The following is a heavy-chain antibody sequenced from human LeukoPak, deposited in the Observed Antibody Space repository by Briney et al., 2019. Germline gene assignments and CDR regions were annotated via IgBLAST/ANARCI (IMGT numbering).Heavy chain of an antibody. V-gene: IGHV3-74*01. J-gene: IGHJ4*02. CDR1: GFIFSGHS. Sequence: PGGSLRLSCAASGFIFSGHSMNWVRQAPGKGLVWVSRINSDGSTTRYADSVKGRFTISRDNAKNTLYLQMNSLRAEDTAVYYCARDMGDSAYYFDYWGQGTLVTVSS. CDR3: ARDMGDSAYYFDY. D-gene: IGHD3-10*01. CDR2: INSDGSTT.